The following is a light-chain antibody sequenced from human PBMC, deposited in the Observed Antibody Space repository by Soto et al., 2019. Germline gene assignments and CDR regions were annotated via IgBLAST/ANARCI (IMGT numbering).Light chain of an antibody. CDR3: QQYNSYS. CDR2: DAS. Sequence: DIQMTQSPSTLSASVGDRDTITSRASQSISSWLAWYQQKPGKAPKLLIYDASSLESGAPSRFSGSGSGTEFTLTISSLQPDDFATYYCQQYNSYSFGQGTKVDIK. J-gene: IGKJ1*01. CDR1: QSISSW. V-gene: IGKV1-5*01.